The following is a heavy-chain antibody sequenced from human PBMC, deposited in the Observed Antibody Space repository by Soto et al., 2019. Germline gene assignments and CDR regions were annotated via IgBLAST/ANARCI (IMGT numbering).Heavy chain of an antibody. D-gene: IGHD3-10*01. V-gene: IGHV3-23*01. J-gene: IGHJ6*02. Sequence: GGSLRLSCLASGFTFSDFAMTWARHVPGRGLEWVASLDGAGGSTYYAESVRGRFSISRDNSQNTLFLQMKRLTVDDTAIYYCAAPRDEYGSGVSWFTYGMDIWGQGTTVTVSS. CDR3: AAPRDEYGSGVSWFTYGMDI. CDR2: LDGAGGST. CDR1: GFTFSDFA.